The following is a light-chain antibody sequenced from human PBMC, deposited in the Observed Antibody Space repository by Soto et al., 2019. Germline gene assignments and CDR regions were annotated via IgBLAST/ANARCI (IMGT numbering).Light chain of an antibody. CDR3: QQSYSTPLT. V-gene: IGKV1-39*01. J-gene: IGKJ4*01. CDR1: QSISSY. CDR2: AAS. Sequence: DIQMTQSPSSLSASVGDRVTVTCRASQSISSYLNWYQQKPGKAPQLLIYAASSLQSGVPSRFSGSGSGTDFTLTISRLQPEDFATYYCQQSYSTPLTFGGGTKVEIK.